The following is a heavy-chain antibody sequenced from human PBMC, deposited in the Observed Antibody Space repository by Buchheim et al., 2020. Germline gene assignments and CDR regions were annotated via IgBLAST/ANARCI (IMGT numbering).Heavy chain of an antibody. CDR2: IKEDGSEK. J-gene: IGHJ5*02. CDR3: ARGRGYFYSNEDNWPDP. Sequence: EVQVVESGGGLVQPGGSLRLSCAASGFTFSTYWMSWVRQAPGKGPEWVANIKEDGSEKYYVDSVKARFSISRANAKHSVYLQMNSLRAEDTAMYYCARGRGYFYSNEDNWPDPWGQGTL. D-gene: IGHD1-1*01. V-gene: IGHV3-7*01. CDR1: GFTFSTYW.